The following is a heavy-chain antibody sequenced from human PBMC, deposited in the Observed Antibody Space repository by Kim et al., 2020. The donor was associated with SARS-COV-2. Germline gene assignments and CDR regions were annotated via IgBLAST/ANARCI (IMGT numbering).Heavy chain of an antibody. D-gene: IGHD6-19*01. CDR3: AREGSSGFDY. CDR2: IKQDGSEK. Sequence: GGSLRLSCAASGFTFSSYWMSWVRQAPGKGLEWVANIKQDGSEKYYVDSVKDRFTISRDNAKNSLYLQMNSLRAEYTAMYYCAREGSSGFDYWGQGTLVTVSS. V-gene: IGHV3-7*03. CDR1: GFTFSSYW. J-gene: IGHJ4*02.